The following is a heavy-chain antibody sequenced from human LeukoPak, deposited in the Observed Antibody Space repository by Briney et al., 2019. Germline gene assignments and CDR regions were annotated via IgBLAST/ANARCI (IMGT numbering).Heavy chain of an antibody. D-gene: IGHD3-3*01. J-gene: IGHJ6*03. CDR2: MNPNSGNT. CDR1: GGTFSSYA. CDR3: ARGSGYYDFWSGYGPHMDV. V-gene: IGHV1-8*03. Sequence: ASVKVSCKASGGTFSSYAISWVRQATGQGLEWMGWMNPNSGNTGYAQKFQGRVTITRNTSISTAYMELSSLRSEDTAVYYCARGSGYYDFWSGYGPHMDVWGKGTTVTVSS.